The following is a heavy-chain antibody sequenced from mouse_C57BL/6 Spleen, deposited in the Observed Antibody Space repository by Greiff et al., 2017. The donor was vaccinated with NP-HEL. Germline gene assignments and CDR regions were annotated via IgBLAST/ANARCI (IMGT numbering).Heavy chain of an antibody. Sequence: EVQVVESGGGLVQPGGSLSLSCAASGFTFTDYYMSWVRQPLGKALEWLGFIRNKANGYTTEYSASVKGRFTISRDNSQSILYLQMNALRAEDSATYYCARSSLSYYYGSSYPFAYWGQGTLVTVSA. V-gene: IGHV7-3*01. CDR3: ARSSLSYYYGSSYPFAY. CDR1: GFTFTDYY. J-gene: IGHJ3*01. CDR2: IRNKANGYTT. D-gene: IGHD1-1*01.